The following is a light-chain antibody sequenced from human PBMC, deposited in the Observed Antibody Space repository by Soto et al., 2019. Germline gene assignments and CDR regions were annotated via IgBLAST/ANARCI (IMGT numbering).Light chain of an antibody. CDR1: QSVSSR. J-gene: IGKJ4*01. Sequence: ELVMTQSPDTLSVSPGERATLSCRASQSVSSRLAWYQQKPGQAPRLLIHGASTRATGIPDRFSGSGSGTDFTLTISRLEPEDFAVYYCQQYGSSSPLTFGGGTKVDI. V-gene: IGKV3-20*01. CDR2: GAS. CDR3: QQYGSSSPLT.